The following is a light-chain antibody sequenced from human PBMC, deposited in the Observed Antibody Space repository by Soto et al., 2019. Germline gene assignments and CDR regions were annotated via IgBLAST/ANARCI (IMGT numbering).Light chain of an antibody. V-gene: IGLV3-25*03. J-gene: IGLJ2*01. CDR2: KDS. CDR1: ALPKQY. CDR3: QSADSSGTYVV. Sequence: SYELTQPPSVSVSPGQMVRITCSGDALPKQYAYWYQQKPGQAPVLVIYKDSERPSGIPERFSGSSSGTTVTLTISGVQAEDEADYYCQSADSSGTYVVFGGGTKLTVL.